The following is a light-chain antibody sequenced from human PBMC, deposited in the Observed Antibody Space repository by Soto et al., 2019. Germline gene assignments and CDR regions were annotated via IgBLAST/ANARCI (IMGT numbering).Light chain of an antibody. CDR1: QSVTTN. CDR3: QQYNEWPPLT. V-gene: IGKV3-15*01. CDR2: DTS. J-gene: IGKJ4*02. Sequence: EILMTQAPGTLSLSPVGRATLSCRASQSVTTNVAWYQQKPGQAPRLLIYDTSTRATDIPARFSGSGSGTEFTLTISNLQSEDFAVYYCQQYNEWPPLTFGGGTKVDIK.